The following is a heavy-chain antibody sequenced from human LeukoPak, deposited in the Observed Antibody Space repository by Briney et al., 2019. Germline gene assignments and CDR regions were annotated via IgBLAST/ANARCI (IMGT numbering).Heavy chain of an antibody. D-gene: IGHD3-22*01. CDR3: ARDRYYDSSGYYSYYFDY. CDR2: IWYDGSNK. CDR1: GFTFSSYG. Sequence: GGSLRLSCAASGFTFSSYGMHWVRQAPGKGLEWVAVIWYDGSNKYYADSVKGRFTISRDNSKNTLYLQMNSLRAEDTAVYYCARDRYYDSSGYYSYYFDYWGQGTLVTVSS. V-gene: IGHV3-33*01. J-gene: IGHJ4*02.